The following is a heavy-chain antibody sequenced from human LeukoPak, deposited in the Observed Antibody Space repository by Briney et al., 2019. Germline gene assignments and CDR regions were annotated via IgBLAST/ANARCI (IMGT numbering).Heavy chain of an antibody. V-gene: IGHV4-39*01. CDR2: IYYSGST. CDR3: ARHTKETGARYPNDHFDY. Sequence: KPSETLSLTCTVSGGSISSSSYYWGWIRQPPGKGLEWIVSIYYSGSTYYNPSLKSRFTISVDTSKNQFSLKLSSVTAADTAVYYCARHTKETGARYPNDHFDYWGQGTLVTVSS. J-gene: IGHJ4*02. D-gene: IGHD7-27*01. CDR1: GGSISSSSYY.